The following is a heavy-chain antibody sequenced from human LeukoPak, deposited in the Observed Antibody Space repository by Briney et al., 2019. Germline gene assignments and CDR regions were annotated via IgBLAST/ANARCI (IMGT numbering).Heavy chain of an antibody. CDR1: GASISSSSYY. J-gene: IGHJ6*03. CDR3: ASWALTSGSYDYGDYGNYYYYYMDV. D-gene: IGHD4-17*01. Sequence: SETLSLTCTASGASISSSSYYWGWIRQPPGKGLEWIGSIDYSGSTNYNPSLKSRVTISVDKSKNQFSLKLSSVTAADTAVYYCASWALTSGSYDYGDYGNYYYYYMDVWGKGTTVTVSS. V-gene: IGHV4-39*07. CDR2: IDYSGST.